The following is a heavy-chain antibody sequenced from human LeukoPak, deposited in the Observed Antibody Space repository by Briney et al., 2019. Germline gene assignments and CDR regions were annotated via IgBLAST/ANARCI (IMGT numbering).Heavy chain of an antibody. CDR1: GYSFTSYW. Sequence: GESLKISCQGSGYSFTSYWIGWVRPLPGKGLEWMGIIYPGDSDTRYSPSFQGQVTISADKSISTAYLQWSSLKASDTAMYYCARQAVAGTWYFDYWGQGTLVTVSS. V-gene: IGHV5-51*01. CDR2: IYPGDSDT. D-gene: IGHD6-19*01. CDR3: ARQAVAGTWYFDY. J-gene: IGHJ4*02.